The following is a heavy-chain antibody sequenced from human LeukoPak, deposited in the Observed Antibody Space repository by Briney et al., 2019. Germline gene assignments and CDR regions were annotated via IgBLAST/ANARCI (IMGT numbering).Heavy chain of an antibody. CDR3: ARHVVRGPMDV. V-gene: IGHV4-59*08. J-gene: IGHJ6*02. CDR2: IYHSGST. D-gene: IGHD3-10*01. CDR1: GGSISSYY. Sequence: SETLSLTCTVSGGSISSYYWSWIRQPPGKGLEWIGYIYHSGSTNYNPSLKSRVTISVDTSKNQFSLKLSSVTAADTAVYYCARHVVRGPMDVWGQGTTVTVSS.